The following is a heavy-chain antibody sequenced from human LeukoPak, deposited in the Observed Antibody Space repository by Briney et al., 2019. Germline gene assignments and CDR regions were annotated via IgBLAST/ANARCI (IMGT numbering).Heavy chain of an antibody. CDR2: IYHSGST. V-gene: IGHV4-4*02. CDR3: ARRSGSGSYLDVIDY. D-gene: IGHD3-10*01. J-gene: IGHJ4*02. CDR1: GGSISSSNW. Sequence: PSETLSLTCAVSGGSISSSNWWSWVRQPPGQGLEWIGEIYHSGSTNYNPSLKSRVTISVDKSKNQFSLKLSSVTAADTAVYYCARRSGSGSYLDVIDYWGQGTLVTVSS.